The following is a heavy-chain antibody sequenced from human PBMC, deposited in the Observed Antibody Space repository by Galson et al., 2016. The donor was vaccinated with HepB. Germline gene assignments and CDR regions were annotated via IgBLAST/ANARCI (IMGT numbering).Heavy chain of an antibody. V-gene: IGHV3-11*04. CDR3: AGAPFGDSWDYAFDI. Sequence: SLRLSCAASGFTFSDYYMSWIRQAPGKGLEWISYISNSGMTIYYSASVKGRFTISRDNARNSLHLLMNSLRADDTALYYCAGAPFGDSWDYAFDIWGPGTMVTVSS. CDR2: ISNSGMTI. J-gene: IGHJ3*02. CDR1: GFTFSDYY. D-gene: IGHD3-10*01.